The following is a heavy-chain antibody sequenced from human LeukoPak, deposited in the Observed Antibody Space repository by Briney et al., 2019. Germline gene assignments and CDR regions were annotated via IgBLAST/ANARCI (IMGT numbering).Heavy chain of an antibody. CDR2: IYYSGST. J-gene: IGHJ5*02. CDR1: GGSITSSGNY. V-gene: IGHV4-39*01. Sequence: PSETLSLTCTVSGGSITSSGNYWGWIRQPRGKGLEWIGSIYYSGSTLYNPSLKSRVTISVDTSKNQFSLKLTSVTAADTAVYYCARNHTDIVVVTGGWFDPWGQGTLVTVSS. CDR3: ARNHTDIVVVTGGWFDP. D-gene: IGHD2-21*02.